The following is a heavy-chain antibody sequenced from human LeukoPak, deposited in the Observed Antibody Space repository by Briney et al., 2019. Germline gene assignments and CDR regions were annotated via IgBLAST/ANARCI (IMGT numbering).Heavy chain of an antibody. Sequence: RGSLRLSCAVSGFAFDEYAMHWVRQAPGKGLEWVSGISWNSGLIDYADSVKGRFTISRDNAKNSLYLQMNSLKAEDTAFYYCAKVGIFGLVTYYFDYWGQGTLVTVSS. V-gene: IGHV3-9*01. CDR2: ISWNSGLI. J-gene: IGHJ4*02. D-gene: IGHD3/OR15-3a*01. CDR1: GFAFDEYA. CDR3: AKVGIFGLVTYYFDY.